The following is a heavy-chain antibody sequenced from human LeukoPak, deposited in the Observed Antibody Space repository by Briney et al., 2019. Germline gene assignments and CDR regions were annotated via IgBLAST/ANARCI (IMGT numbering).Heavy chain of an antibody. D-gene: IGHD3-3*01. V-gene: IGHV3-7*01. Sequence: GGSLRLSCAASGFTFSISWMSWVRQAPGRWLEWVANIKQGGSEKYYVDSVKGRFTISRDNAKNSLYLQMNRLRAEDTAVYYCARNSLTRFGGYDFWSGDFDYWGQGTLVTVSS. CDR2: IKQGGSEK. CDR3: ARNSLTRFGGYDFWSGDFDY. CDR1: GFTFSISW. J-gene: IGHJ4*02.